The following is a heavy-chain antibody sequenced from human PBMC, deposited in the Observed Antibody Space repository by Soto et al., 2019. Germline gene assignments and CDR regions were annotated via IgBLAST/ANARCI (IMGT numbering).Heavy chain of an antibody. Sequence: SETLSLTCTVSGGYISSYYWSWIRQPPGKGLEWIGYIYSSGSTSYNASLKSRVTISVDTSKNQFSLKLSSVTAADTAVYYCSRGILVWGQGTLVTVSS. CDR2: IYSSGST. CDR3: SRGILV. D-gene: IGHD3-16*01. V-gene: IGHV4-59*06. CDR1: GGYISSYY. J-gene: IGHJ4*02.